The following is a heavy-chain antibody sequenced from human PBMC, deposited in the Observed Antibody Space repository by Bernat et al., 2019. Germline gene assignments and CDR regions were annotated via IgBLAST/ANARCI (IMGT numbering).Heavy chain of an antibody. J-gene: IGHJ6*02. D-gene: IGHD5-18*01. V-gene: IGHV3-30*04. CDR1: GFTFSSYA. Sequence: QVQLVESGGGVVQPGRSLRLSCAASGFTFSSYAMHWVRQAPGKGLEWVAVISYDGRNKYYADSGEGRFTISRDNSKNTLYLQMNSLRAEDTAVYYCARGSHRPTWIQDYYYGMDVWGQGTTVTVSS. CDR3: ARGSHRPTWIQDYYYGMDV. CDR2: ISYDGRNK.